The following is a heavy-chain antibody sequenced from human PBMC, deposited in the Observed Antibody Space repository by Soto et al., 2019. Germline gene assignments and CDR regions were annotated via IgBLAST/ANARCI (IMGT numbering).Heavy chain of an antibody. CDR3: ARDGSSPYYNHEFDF. CDR1: GAPITPYF. V-gene: IGHV4-59*01. Sequence: TLSLPCTVSGAPITPYFWTWSFQSLGKRVECVVSVSSTGSTVYNPSLTSRVTVSLATPKNQFSLTLNSVTAAETAVYHCARDGSSPYYNHEFDFWGQGTLVTVSS. D-gene: IGHD3-10*01. CDR2: VSSTGST. J-gene: IGHJ4*02.